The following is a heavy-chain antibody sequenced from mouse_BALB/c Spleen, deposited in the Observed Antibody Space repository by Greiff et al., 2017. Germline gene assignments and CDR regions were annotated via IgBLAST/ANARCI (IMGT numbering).Heavy chain of an antibody. V-gene: IGHV5-6-4*01. CDR2: ISSGGSYT. CDR3: TREATMTSYFDY. J-gene: IGHJ2*01. D-gene: IGHD2-4*01. Sequence: EVKLVESGGGLVKPGGSLKLSCAASGFTFSSYTMSWVRQTPEKRLEWVATISSGGSYTYYPDSVKGRFTISRDNAKNTLYLQMSSLKSEDTAMYYCTREATMTSYFDYWGQGTTLTVSS. CDR1: GFTFSSYT.